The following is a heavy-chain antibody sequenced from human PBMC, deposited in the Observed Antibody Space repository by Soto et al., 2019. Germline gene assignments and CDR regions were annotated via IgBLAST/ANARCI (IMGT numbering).Heavy chain of an antibody. CDR3: ARRVGGYCSGGSCYQFDY. CDR1: GGSISSYY. J-gene: IGHJ4*02. Sequence: SETLSLTCTVSGGSISSYYWSWIRQPPGKGLEWIGYIYYSGSTNYNPSLKSRVTISVDTSKNQFSLKLSSVTAADTAVYYCARRVGGYCSGGSCYQFDYWGQGTLVTVSS. V-gene: IGHV4-59*08. D-gene: IGHD2-15*01. CDR2: IYYSGST.